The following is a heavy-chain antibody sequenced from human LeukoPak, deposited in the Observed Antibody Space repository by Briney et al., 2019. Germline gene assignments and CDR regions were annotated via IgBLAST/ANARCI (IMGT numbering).Heavy chain of an antibody. CDR3: ARQRDGYNPGYYYYMDV. Sequence: ASVKVSCKASGYTFISYYMHWVRQAPGQGLEWMGWINPNSGGTNYAQKFQGRVTMTRDTSISTAYMELSRLRSDDTALYYCARQRDGYNPGYYYYMDVWGKGTTVTVSS. CDR1: GYTFISYY. D-gene: IGHD5-24*01. J-gene: IGHJ6*03. V-gene: IGHV1-2*02. CDR2: INPNSGGT.